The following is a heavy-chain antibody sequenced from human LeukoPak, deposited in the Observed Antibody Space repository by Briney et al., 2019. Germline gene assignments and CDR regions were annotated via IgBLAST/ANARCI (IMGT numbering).Heavy chain of an antibody. D-gene: IGHD4-17*01. CDR3: ARVGDYGDYGGY. CDR2: IWYDGSNK. J-gene: IGHJ4*02. V-gene: IGHV3-33*01. Sequence: GRSLRLSCAASGFTFSSYGMHWVRQAPGKGLEWVAVIWYDGSNKYYADSVKGRFTISRDNSKNTLYLQMNSLRAKDTAVYYCARVGDYGDYGGYWGQGTLVTVSS. CDR1: GFTFSSYG.